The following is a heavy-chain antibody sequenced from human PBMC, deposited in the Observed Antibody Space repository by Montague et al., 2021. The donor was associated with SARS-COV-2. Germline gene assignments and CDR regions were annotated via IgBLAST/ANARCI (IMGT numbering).Heavy chain of an antibody. Sequence: SETLSLTCPVSGGSISPYYWTWIRQPPGKGLEWIGYIYYTGNTKYKPSLKSRVTISVDTSKNQFSLNLKSVTAADTAVYYCARDRGRYFDSGSYNWLDSWGQGTLVTVSS. V-gene: IGHV4-59*01. CDR1: GGSISPYY. CDR3: ARDRGRYFDSGSYNWLDS. CDR2: IYYTGNT. D-gene: IGHD3-10*01. J-gene: IGHJ5*01.